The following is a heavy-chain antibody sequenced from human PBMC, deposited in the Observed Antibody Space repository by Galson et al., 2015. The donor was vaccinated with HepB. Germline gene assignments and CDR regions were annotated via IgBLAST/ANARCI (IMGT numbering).Heavy chain of an antibody. CDR1: GYSSTSYW. CDR2: IYPGDSDT. Sequence: QSGAEVKKPGESLKISCKGSGYSSTSYWIGWVRQMPGKGLEWMGIIYPGDSDTRYSPSFQGQVTISADKSISTAYLQWSSLKASDTAMYYCARHGGALGGHRDWFDPWGQGTLVTVSS. V-gene: IGHV5-51*01. CDR3: ARHGGALGGHRDWFDP. J-gene: IGHJ5*02. D-gene: IGHD3-16*01.